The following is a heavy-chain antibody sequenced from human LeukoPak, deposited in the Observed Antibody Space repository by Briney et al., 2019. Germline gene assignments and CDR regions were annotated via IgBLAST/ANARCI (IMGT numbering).Heavy chain of an antibody. Sequence: PGGSLRLSCVASGFTFSSYSLNWFRQAPGKGLEWVSYISSSSSTIYYADSVKGRFTISRDNVKNSLYLQMNSLRAEDTAVYYCARDHYDILTGYYDYWGQGTLVTVSS. CDR3: ARDHYDILTGYYDY. J-gene: IGHJ4*02. V-gene: IGHV3-48*01. D-gene: IGHD3-9*01. CDR2: ISSSSSTI. CDR1: GFTFSSYS.